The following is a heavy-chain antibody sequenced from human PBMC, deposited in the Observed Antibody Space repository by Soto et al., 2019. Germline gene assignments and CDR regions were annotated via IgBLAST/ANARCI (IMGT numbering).Heavy chain of an antibody. CDR2: IIPIFGTA. J-gene: IGHJ6*02. Sequence: QVQLVQSGAEVRRPGSWLRSSGKASGATSSSKAISWVRRAPGQGLGWRGGIIPIFGTANYAQKFQGRVTITADESTSTAYMELSSLRSEDTAVYYCARHVPAAGYYYGMDVWGQGTTVTVSS. D-gene: IGHD2-2*01. CDR1: GATSSSKA. V-gene: IGHV1-69*12. CDR3: ARHVPAAGYYYGMDV.